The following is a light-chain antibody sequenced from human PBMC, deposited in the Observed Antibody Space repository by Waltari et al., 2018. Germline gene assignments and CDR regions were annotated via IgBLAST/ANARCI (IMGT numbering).Light chain of an antibody. CDR1: QGIRND. V-gene: IGKV1-6*01. Sequence: AIQMTQSPSSLSASVGDRVTITCRASQGIRNDLGWYQQKPGKAPKVLIYAAASLQSGVPSRFSGSGSGTDFTLTISSLQPDDFATYYCLQDYIYPWTFGQGTKVEIK. J-gene: IGKJ1*01. CDR3: LQDYIYPWT. CDR2: AAA.